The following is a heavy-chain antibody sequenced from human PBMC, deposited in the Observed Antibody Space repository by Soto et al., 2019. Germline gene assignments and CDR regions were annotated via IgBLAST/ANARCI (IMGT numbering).Heavy chain of an antibody. Sequence: GASVKVSCKASGYTFTSYDINWVRQATGQGLEWMGWMNPSSGNTGYAQKFQGRVTMTRNTSISTAYMELSSLRSEDTAVYYCARGSQLLWFGELQSAEVQYYMDVWGKGTTVTVSS. CDR2: MNPSSGNT. V-gene: IGHV1-8*01. CDR3: ARGSQLLWFGELQSAEVQYYMDV. CDR1: GYTFTSYD. D-gene: IGHD3-10*01. J-gene: IGHJ6*03.